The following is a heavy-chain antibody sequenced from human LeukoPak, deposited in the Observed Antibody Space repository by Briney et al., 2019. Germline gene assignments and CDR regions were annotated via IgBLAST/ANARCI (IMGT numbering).Heavy chain of an antibody. Sequence: ASVKVSCKASGYTFTGYYMHWVRQAPGQGLEWMGWINPNSGGTNYAQKFQGRVTMTRDTSISTAYMELSRLRSDDTAVYYCATYYDSSGYYYGMSAFDIWGQGTMVTVSS. D-gene: IGHD3-22*01. CDR2: INPNSGGT. J-gene: IGHJ3*02. CDR3: ATYYDSSGYYYGMSAFDI. V-gene: IGHV1-2*02. CDR1: GYTFTGYY.